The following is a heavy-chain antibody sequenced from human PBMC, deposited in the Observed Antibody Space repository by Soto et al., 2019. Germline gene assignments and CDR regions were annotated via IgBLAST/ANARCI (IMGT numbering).Heavy chain of an antibody. CDR2: IIPIFGTA. Sequence: QVQRVQSGAEVKKPGSSVKVSCKASGGTFSSYAISWVRQAPGQGLEWMGGIIPIFGTANYAQKFQGRVTITANKSTSTAYMELSSLRSEDTAVYYCASPYDFWSGLSYYYYGMDVWGKGTTVTVSS. CDR1: GGTFSSYA. V-gene: IGHV1-69*06. CDR3: ASPYDFWSGLSYYYYGMDV. D-gene: IGHD3-3*01. J-gene: IGHJ6*04.